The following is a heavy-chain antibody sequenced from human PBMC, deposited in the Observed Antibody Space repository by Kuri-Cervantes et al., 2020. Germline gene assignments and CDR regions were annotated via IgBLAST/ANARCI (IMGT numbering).Heavy chain of an antibody. CDR3: ARSVLRFLEWSLHGWFDP. D-gene: IGHD3-3*01. CDR2: IYTSGST. J-gene: IGHJ5*02. Sequence: SCTVSGGSISSGSYYWSWIRQPAGKGLEWIGRIYTSGSTNYNPSLKSRVTISVDTSKNQFSLKLSSVTAADTAVYYCARSVLRFLEWSLHGWFDPWGQGTLVTVSS. V-gene: IGHV4-61*02. CDR1: GGSISSGSYY.